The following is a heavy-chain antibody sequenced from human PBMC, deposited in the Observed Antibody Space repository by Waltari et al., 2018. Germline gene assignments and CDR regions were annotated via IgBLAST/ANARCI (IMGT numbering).Heavy chain of an antibody. CDR3: AREHYDGGF. CDR2: IYIGGTT. Sequence: EVQLVESGGGLIQPGGSLRLSCAASGFTVSSNYMTWVRQAPGKGLEWVSVIYIGGTTYYADSVKGRFTSSRDNTKNTVYLQLNRLTVEDTAVYYCAREHYDGGFWGQGTLVTVSS. D-gene: IGHD5-12*01. CDR1: GFTVSSNY. J-gene: IGHJ4*02. V-gene: IGHV3-53*01.